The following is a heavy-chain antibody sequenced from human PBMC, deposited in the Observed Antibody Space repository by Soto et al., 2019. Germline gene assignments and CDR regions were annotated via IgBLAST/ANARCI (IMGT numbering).Heavy chain of an antibody. D-gene: IGHD3-10*01. CDR2: VYTRGTT. CDR3: AVDEPETGEGSDI. Sequence: QVQLQESGPGLVKPSETLSLTCSVSGASMNTYFWSWIRQPAGKGLEWIGRVYTRGTTNYNATLTARVSRGVDTSTKDASLKLASLAPAEMGLYYCAVDEPETGEGSDIWGQGTLVTVSS. CDR1: GASMNTYF. J-gene: IGHJ3*02. V-gene: IGHV4-4*07.